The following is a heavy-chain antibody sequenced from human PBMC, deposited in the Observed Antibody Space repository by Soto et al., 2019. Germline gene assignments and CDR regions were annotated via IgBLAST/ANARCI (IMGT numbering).Heavy chain of an antibody. CDR1: GASINDNNW. CDR3: ARHIGVTGTRGFDY. D-gene: IGHD6-19*01. Sequence: QVQLQQSGPGLVKPSETLSLTCAVSGASINDNNWWSWVRQTPGKGLEWIGEVVHLGTTNYNPSLRSRVTISMDKPNNQISLTLSSVTAADSALYYCARHIGVTGTRGFDYWGQGTLVTVSS. V-gene: IGHV4-4*02. CDR2: VVHLGTT. J-gene: IGHJ4*02.